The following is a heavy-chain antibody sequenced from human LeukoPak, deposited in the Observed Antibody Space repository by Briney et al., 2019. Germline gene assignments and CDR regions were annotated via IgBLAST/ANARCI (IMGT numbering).Heavy chain of an antibody. CDR2: IYYSGST. CDR3: ARGARAGYNLEPFDY. D-gene: IGHD5-24*01. V-gene: IGHV4-59*08. CDR1: GGSMSSYY. Sequence: NTSETLSLTCTVSGGSMSSYYWSWIRQPPGKGLEWIGYIYYSGSTKYNPSHKSRVTISVDTSKNQFSLKLSSVTAADTAVYYCARGARAGYNLEPFDYWGQGTLVTVSS. J-gene: IGHJ4*02.